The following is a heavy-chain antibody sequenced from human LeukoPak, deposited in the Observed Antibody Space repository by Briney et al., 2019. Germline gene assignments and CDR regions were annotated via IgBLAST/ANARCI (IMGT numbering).Heavy chain of an antibody. CDR3: ARDGVSVSYYYYMDV. CDR2: TNPNSGGT. J-gene: IGHJ6*03. Sequence: ASVKVSCKASGYTFTGYYMHWVRQAPGQGLEWMGRTNPNSGGTNYAQKFQGRVTMTRDTSISTAYMELSRLRSDDTAVYYCARDGVSVSYYYYMDVWGKGTTVTVSS. D-gene: IGHD2-8*01. V-gene: IGHV1-2*06. CDR1: GYTFTGYY.